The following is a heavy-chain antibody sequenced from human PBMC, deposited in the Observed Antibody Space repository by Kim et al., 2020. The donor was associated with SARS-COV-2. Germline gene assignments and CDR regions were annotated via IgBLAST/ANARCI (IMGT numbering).Heavy chain of an antibody. D-gene: IGHD1-26*01. CDR1: GFSFSNYG. Sequence: GGSLRLSCVASGFSFSNYGMNWVRQAPGKGLEWVSGISGSGGNTYYADFVKGRFTISRDNSKNTLYLQMDSLRAEDTAVYYCVGGRVYWGQGTLVTVSS. V-gene: IGHV3-23*01. J-gene: IGHJ4*02. CDR2: ISGSGGNT. CDR3: VGGRVY.